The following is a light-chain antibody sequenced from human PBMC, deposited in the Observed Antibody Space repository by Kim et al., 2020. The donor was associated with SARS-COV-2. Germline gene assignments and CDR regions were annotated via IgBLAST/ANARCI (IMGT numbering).Light chain of an antibody. CDR3: QTWDSSGV. Sequence: SYELTQPPSVSVSPGQTASITCSGDKLGDKYTCWYQQKPGQSPVLVIYRDSMRPSGIPERFSGSNSGNTATLPISGTQAMDEADYYCQTWDSSGVFGGGT. CDR1: KLGDKY. V-gene: IGLV3-1*01. CDR2: RDS. J-gene: IGLJ2*01.